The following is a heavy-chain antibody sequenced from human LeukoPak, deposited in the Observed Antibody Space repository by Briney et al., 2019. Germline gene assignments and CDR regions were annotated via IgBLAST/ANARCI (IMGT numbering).Heavy chain of an antibody. D-gene: IGHD5-18*01. V-gene: IGHV3-30*04. CDR2: ISYDGSSK. Sequence: QAGGSLRLSCAASGFTFSTYAMHWVRQAPGKGLEWVAVISYDGSSKYYADSVKGRFTISRGNSKNTLYLQMNSLRAEDTAVYYCARARSSYGYGDAFDIWGQGTMVTVSS. CDR1: GFTFSTYA. CDR3: ARARSSYGYGDAFDI. J-gene: IGHJ3*02.